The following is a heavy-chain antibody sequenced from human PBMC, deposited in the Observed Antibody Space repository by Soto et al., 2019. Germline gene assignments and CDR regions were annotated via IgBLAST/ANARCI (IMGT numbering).Heavy chain of an antibody. CDR1: SGSISSTSYY. Sequence: QLLLQEAGPRLVEPSEALSLTCTVSSGSISSTSYYWAWIRQPPGKGLEWIGAIYYDGTTYYTESLRSRVSLYFATSKNQFYLKVNSVTAADTAVYFCARQGRNTKIVLVKHYAADFWGQGTAVTVSS. J-gene: IGHJ6*02. D-gene: IGHD3-22*01. CDR3: ARQGRNTKIVLVKHYAADF. V-gene: IGHV4-39*01. CDR2: IYYDGTT.